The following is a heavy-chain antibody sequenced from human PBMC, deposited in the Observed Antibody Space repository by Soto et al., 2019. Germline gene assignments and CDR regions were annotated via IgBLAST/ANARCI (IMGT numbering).Heavy chain of an antibody. V-gene: IGHV1-18*01. D-gene: IGHD3-22*01. J-gene: IGHJ3*02. CDR1: GYTFTSYG. CDR2: ISAYNGNT. Sequence: GASVKVSCKASGYTFTSYGISWVRQAPGQGLEWMGWISAYNGNTNYAQKLQGRVTMTTDTSTSTAYMELRSLRSDDTALYYCASGEDGVIATLSAFDIWGQGTMVTVSS. CDR3: ASGEDGVIATLSAFDI.